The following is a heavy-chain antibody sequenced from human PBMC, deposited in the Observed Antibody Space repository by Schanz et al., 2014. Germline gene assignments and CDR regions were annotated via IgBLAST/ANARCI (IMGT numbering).Heavy chain of an antibody. Sequence: VQLVESGGGLVRPWGSLRLSCAASGFTFSIYGMSWVRQAPGKGLEWVSAISGNGGSTYFADSVKGRFTISRDNTKNSVFLQMSSLRVEDTGLYFCARDPVEGAPTPYYFDSWGPGTLVTVSS. D-gene: IGHD1-26*01. CDR2: ISGNGGST. V-gene: IGHV3-21*01. CDR3: ARDPVEGAPTPYYFDS. J-gene: IGHJ4*02. CDR1: GFTFSIYG.